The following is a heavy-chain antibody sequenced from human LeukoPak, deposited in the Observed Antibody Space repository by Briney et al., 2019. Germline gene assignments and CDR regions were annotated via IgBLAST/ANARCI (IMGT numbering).Heavy chain of an antibody. J-gene: IGHJ5*02. CDR2: INHSGST. CDR3: ARHPHLRFLEWWGFDP. V-gene: IGHV4-34*01. Sequence: SETLSLTCAVYGGSFSGYYWSWIRQPPGKGLEWIGEINHSGSTNYNPSLKSRVTISVDTSKNQFSLKLSSVTPADTAVYYCARHPHLRFLEWWGFDPWGQGTLVTVSS. D-gene: IGHD3-3*01. CDR1: GGSFSGYY.